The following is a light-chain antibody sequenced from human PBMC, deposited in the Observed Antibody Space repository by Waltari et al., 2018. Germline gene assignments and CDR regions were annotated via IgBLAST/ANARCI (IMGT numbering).Light chain of an antibody. Sequence: QSALTQPASVSGSPGQSITISCTGTSSDVGSYNLVSWSQQHPGKAPELMIYEGSKRPSGVSNRFSGSKSGNTASLTISGLQAEDEADYYCCSYAGSVVFGGGTKLTVL. CDR1: SSDVGSYNL. J-gene: IGLJ2*01. V-gene: IGLV2-23*01. CDR3: CSYAGSVV. CDR2: EGS.